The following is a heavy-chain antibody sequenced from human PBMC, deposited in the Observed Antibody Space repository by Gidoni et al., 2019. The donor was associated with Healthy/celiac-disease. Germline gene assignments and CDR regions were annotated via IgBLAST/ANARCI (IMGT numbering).Heavy chain of an antibody. J-gene: IGHJ3*02. D-gene: IGHD2-2*01. Sequence: EVQRVESGGGLVKPGGSRRLSCAASGFTCRSDGMNGVRQAPGKGLEWVSSISISSIYIYYADSVKGRFTISRDNAKNSLYLQMNSLRAEDTAVYYCARSPRGLYCSSTSCYVGAFDIWGQGTMVTVSS. CDR3: ARSPRGLYCSSTSCYVGAFDI. V-gene: IGHV3-21*01. CDR2: ISISSIYI. CDR1: GFTCRSDG.